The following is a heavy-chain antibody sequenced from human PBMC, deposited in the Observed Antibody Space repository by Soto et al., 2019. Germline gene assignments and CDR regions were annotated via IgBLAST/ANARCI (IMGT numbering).Heavy chain of an antibody. CDR3: ARDKITGLFDY. CDR1: GGSISSGGYS. Sequence: SETLSLTCAVSGGSISSGGYSWSWIRQPPGKGLEGIGYINHSGSTNYNPSLKSRVTISVDTSKNQFSLKLTSVTAADTAVYYCARDKITGLFDYWGQGTLVTVSS. J-gene: IGHJ4*02. V-gene: IGHV4-30-2*01. CDR2: INHSGST. D-gene: IGHD2-8*02.